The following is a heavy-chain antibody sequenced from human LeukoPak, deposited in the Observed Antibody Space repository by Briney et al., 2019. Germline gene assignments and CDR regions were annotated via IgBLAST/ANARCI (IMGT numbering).Heavy chain of an antibody. CDR1: GFTFSRYW. J-gene: IGHJ5*02. Sequence: PGGSLRLSCEASGFTFSRYWMHWVRQAPGKGLMWVSRINSDGSATTYADFVKGRFTISRDNAKNTVYLQMNRLRVDDTAIYYCERDYGAWGQGTLVTVSP. CDR2: INSDGSAT. V-gene: IGHV3-74*03. CDR3: ERDYGA. D-gene: IGHD4/OR15-4a*01.